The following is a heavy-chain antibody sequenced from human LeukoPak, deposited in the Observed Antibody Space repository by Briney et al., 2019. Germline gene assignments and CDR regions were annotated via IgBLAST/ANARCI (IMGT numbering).Heavy chain of an antibody. Sequence: GRSLRLSCAASGFSFDTHGMHWVRQAPGKGLEWVAVIWCDGSKKYYADSVKGRFTISRDNSKKSLFLQMNSLRAEDTALYYCARDVFVDSSGGSFDFWGQGTLVTVSS. CDR1: GFSFDTHG. V-gene: IGHV3-33*01. CDR3: ARDVFVDSSGGSFDF. J-gene: IGHJ4*02. D-gene: IGHD3/OR15-3a*01. CDR2: IWCDGSKK.